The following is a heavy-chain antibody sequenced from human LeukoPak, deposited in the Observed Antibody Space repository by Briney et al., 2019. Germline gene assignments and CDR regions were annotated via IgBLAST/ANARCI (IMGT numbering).Heavy chain of an antibody. V-gene: IGHV3-30*18. CDR3: AKGGDGSGSYYSYYYYMDV. Sequence: GGSLRLSCVASGFAFSSYGMHWVRQAPGKGLDWVAVISYDGSSKYYTDSVKGRFTISRDNSKNTLYLEMNSLRAEDTALYYCAKGGDGSGSYYSYYYYMDVWGKGTTVTISS. CDR2: ISYDGSSK. J-gene: IGHJ6*03. D-gene: IGHD3-10*01. CDR1: GFAFSSYG.